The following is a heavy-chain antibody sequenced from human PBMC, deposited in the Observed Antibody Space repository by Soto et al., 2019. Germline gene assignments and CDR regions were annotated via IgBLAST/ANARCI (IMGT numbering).Heavy chain of an antibody. CDR1: GFTFSGSA. V-gene: IGHV3-73*02. CDR2: IRSKANSYAT. Sequence: EVQLVESGGGLVQPGGSLKLSCAASGFTFSGSAMHWVRQASGKGLEWVGRIRSKANSYATAYAASVKGRFTISRDDSQNTAYLQMNSLKPEDTAVYYCTTTYSSGSYWGQGTLVTVSS. CDR3: TTTYSSGSY. J-gene: IGHJ4*02. D-gene: IGHD6-19*01.